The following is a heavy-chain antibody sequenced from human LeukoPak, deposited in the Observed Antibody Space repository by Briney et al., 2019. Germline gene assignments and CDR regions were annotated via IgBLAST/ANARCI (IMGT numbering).Heavy chain of an antibody. Sequence: SETLSLTCTVSGGSISSYYWTWIRQPPGKGLEWIGYIYNSGSTNYNPSLKSRVTISVDTSKNQFSLKLSSMTAADTAVYYCARARYSYAYIGFDPWGQGTLVTVSS. CDR2: IYNSGST. D-gene: IGHD5-18*01. CDR3: ARARYSYAYIGFDP. V-gene: IGHV4-59*01. J-gene: IGHJ5*02. CDR1: GGSISSYY.